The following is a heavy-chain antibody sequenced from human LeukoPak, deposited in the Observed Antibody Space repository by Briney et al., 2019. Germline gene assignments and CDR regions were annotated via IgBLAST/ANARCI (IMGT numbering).Heavy chain of an antibody. J-gene: IGHJ4*02. CDR3: ARAGGYSYGWEFDY. Sequence: GGSLRLSCAASGFTFSSNYMSWVRQAPGKGLEWVSVIYSGGSTYYADSVKGRFTISRDNSKNTLYLQMNSLRAEDTAVYYCARAGGYSYGWEFDYWGQGTLVTVSS. D-gene: IGHD5-18*01. CDR2: IYSGGST. V-gene: IGHV3-53*01. CDR1: GFTFSSNY.